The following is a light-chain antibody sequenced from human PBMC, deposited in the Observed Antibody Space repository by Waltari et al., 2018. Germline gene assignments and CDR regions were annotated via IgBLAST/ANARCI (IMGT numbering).Light chain of an antibody. CDR2: DVN. CDR3: NSYTFSNTWV. J-gene: IGLJ3*02. CDR1: ISDIGAYNY. Sequence: QSALTQPASVSGSPGQSITISCTGTISDIGAYNYVSWYQQYPGKAPTLIIFDVNKRSSGVSNRFSGSKSGNTASLTISGLQAEDEADYYCNSYTFSNTWVFGGGTKLTVL. V-gene: IGLV2-14*01.